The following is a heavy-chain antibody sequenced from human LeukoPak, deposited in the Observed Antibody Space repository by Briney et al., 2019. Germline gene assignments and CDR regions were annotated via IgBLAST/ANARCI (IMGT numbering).Heavy chain of an antibody. Sequence: EASVKVSCKASGYTFTSYAMHWVRQAPGQRLEWMGWINAGNGNTKYSQKFQGRVTITRDTSASTAYMELSSLRSEDTAVYYCAREGYYYDSSGFLYYFDYWGQGTLVTVSS. D-gene: IGHD3-22*01. CDR1: GYTFTSYA. V-gene: IGHV1-3*01. J-gene: IGHJ4*02. CDR3: AREGYYYDSSGFLYYFDY. CDR2: INAGNGNT.